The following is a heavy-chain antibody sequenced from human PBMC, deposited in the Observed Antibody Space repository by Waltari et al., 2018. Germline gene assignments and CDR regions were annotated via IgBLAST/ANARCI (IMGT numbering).Heavy chain of an antibody. V-gene: IGHV3-15*01. CDR1: GFRFTPAW. CDR3: TTLDAPWGG. D-gene: IGHD7-27*01. Sequence: EVQMVESGGGSMKPGDSLRLSCVASGFRFTPAWLTWVRQAPGKGLGLVGRITSKSDGATTDYAAPVKGRFSISREESQNMVFLQMNSLRTDDTAVYFCTTLDAPWGGWGHGTLVTVSS. CDR2: ITSKSDGATT. J-gene: IGHJ4*01.